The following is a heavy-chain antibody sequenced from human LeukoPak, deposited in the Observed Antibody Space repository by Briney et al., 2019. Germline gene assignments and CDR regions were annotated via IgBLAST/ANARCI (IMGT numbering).Heavy chain of an antibody. CDR1: GFTFDDYG. J-gene: IGHJ6*03. CDR3: ARVRTQQLVDFFYYYYYMDV. D-gene: IGHD6-13*01. Sequence: GGSLRLSCAAYGFTFDDYGMSWVRQAPGKGLEWVSGINWNGGSTGYADSVKGRFTISRDNAKNSLYLQMSSLRAEDTALYYCARVRTQQLVDFFYYYYYMDVWGKGTTVTVSS. V-gene: IGHV3-20*04. CDR2: INWNGGST.